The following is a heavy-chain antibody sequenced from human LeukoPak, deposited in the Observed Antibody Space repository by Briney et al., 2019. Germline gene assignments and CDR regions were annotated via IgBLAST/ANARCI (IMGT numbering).Heavy chain of an antibody. CDR2: INPNSGGT. CDR1: GYTFTSYY. V-gene: IGHV1-2*02. CDR3: ARGDSITYYYYGMDV. J-gene: IGHJ6*02. Sequence: ASVKVSCKASGYTFTSYYMHWVRQSPGQGLEWMGWINPNSGGTNYAQKFQGRVTMTRDTSISTAYMELSRLRSDDTAVYYCARGDSITYYYYGMDVWGQGTTVTVSS. D-gene: IGHD2/OR15-2a*01.